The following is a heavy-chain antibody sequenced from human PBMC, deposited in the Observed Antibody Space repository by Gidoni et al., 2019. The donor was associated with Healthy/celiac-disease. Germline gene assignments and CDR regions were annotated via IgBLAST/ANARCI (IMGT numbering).Heavy chain of an antibody. V-gene: IGHV3-23*01. Sequence: EVQLLESGGGLVQPGGSLRLSCAASGFTFSSYAMSWVRQAPGKGLEWVSAISGSGGRTYYADSVKGRFTISRDNSKNTLYLQMNSLRAEDTAVYYCAKDQDIVVVTATHATDDGMDVWGQGTTVTVSS. D-gene: IGHD2-21*02. CDR3: AKDQDIVVVTATHATDDGMDV. CDR2: ISGSGGRT. J-gene: IGHJ6*02. CDR1: GFTFSSYA.